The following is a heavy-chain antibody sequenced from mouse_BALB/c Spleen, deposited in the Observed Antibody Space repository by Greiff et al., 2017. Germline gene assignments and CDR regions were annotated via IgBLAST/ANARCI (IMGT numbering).Heavy chain of an antibody. CDR1: GFTFNTYA. V-gene: IGHV10-1*02. D-gene: IGHD1-1*01. CDR2: IRSKSNNYAT. J-gene: IGHJ2*01. CDR3: VRQGDYSDYFDY. Sequence: EVQRVESGGGLVQPKGSLKLSCAASGFTFNTYAMNWVRQAPGKGLEWVARIRSKSNNYATYYADSVKDRFTISRDDSQSMLYLQMNNLKTEDTAMYYCVRQGDYSDYFDYWGQGTTLTVSS.